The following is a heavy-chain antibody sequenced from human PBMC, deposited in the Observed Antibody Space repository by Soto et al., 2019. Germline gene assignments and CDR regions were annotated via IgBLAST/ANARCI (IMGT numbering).Heavy chain of an antibody. Sequence: GGSLRLSCAASGFTFSSYAMSWVRQAPGKGLEWVSAISGSGGSTYYADSVKGRFTISRDNSKNTLYLQMNSLRAEDTAAYYCAKVVPAAPRLRYNWFDPWGQGTLVTVSS. J-gene: IGHJ5*02. CDR3: AKVVPAAPRLRYNWFDP. D-gene: IGHD2-2*01. V-gene: IGHV3-23*01. CDR1: GFTFSSYA. CDR2: ISGSGGST.